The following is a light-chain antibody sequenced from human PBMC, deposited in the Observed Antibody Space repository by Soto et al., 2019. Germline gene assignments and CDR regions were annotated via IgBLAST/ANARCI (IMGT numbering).Light chain of an antibody. J-gene: IGKJ5*01. CDR1: QSVSGN. CDR2: GAS. Sequence: EIVMTQSPATLSVSPGERATLSCRASQSVSGNLAWYQQKPGQAPRLLIYGASTRATGIPARFSGSGSGTEFTLTINSLQSEDFAVYYCQQYNNWLITFGQGTRLEIK. CDR3: QQYNNWLIT. V-gene: IGKV3-15*01.